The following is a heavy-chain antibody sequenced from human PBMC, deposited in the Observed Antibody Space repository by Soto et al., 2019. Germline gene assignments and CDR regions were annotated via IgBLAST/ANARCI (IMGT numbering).Heavy chain of an antibody. CDR2: IYHSGST. V-gene: IGHV4-4*02. CDR3: ARDKGDYYGSGSYYNGWFDP. CDR1: GGSISSSNW. J-gene: IGHJ5*02. Sequence: PSETLSLTCAVSGGSISSSNWWSWVRQPPGKGLEWIGEIYHSGSTNYNPSLKSRVTISVDKSKNQFSLKLSSVTAADTAVYYCARDKGDYYGSGSYYNGWFDPWGQGTLVTVPS. D-gene: IGHD3-10*01.